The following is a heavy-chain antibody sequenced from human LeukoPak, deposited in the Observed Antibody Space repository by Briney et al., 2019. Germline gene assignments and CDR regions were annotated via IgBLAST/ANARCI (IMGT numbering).Heavy chain of an antibody. V-gene: IGHV4-4*07. CDR3: ARDLGFIFGVVTDY. D-gene: IGHD3-3*01. CDR1: GGSISSYY. Sequence: SETLSLTCTVSGGSISSYYWSWVRQPAGKGLEWIGRIYTSGSANYNPSLKSRVTMSVDTSKNQFSLKLSSVTAADTAVYYCARDLGFIFGVVTDYWGQGTLVTVSS. CDR2: IYTSGSA. J-gene: IGHJ4*02.